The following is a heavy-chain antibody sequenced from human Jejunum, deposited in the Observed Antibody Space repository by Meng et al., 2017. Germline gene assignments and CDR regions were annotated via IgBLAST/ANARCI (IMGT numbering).Heavy chain of an antibody. CDR2: INPRDGST. V-gene: IGHV1-46*02. D-gene: IGHD2-21*01. J-gene: IGHJ5*02. Sequence: QVQLVQSGAEVKMPGASVKISCKASGYTFNTYHMHWVRQAPGQGPEWMGVINPRDGSTTYAQKFQGRLTVTTGTPTSTAYMQLTGLTSEDTAVYYCARIAGSSTAFDPWGQGTLVTVSS. CDR1: GYTFNTYH. CDR3: ARIAGSSTAFDP.